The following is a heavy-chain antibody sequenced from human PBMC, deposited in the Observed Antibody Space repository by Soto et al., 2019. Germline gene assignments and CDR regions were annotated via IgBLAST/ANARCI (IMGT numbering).Heavy chain of an antibody. CDR1: GFTFSSYS. J-gene: IGHJ4*02. CDR3: ASSGRVGCSWRVLDY. Sequence: LRLSCAASGFTFSSYSMNWVRQAPGKGLEWVSYISSSSSTIYYADSVKGRFTISRDNAKNSLYLQMNSLRDEDTAVYYCASSGRVGCSWRVLDYWGQGTLVTV. D-gene: IGHD6-13*01. CDR2: ISSSSSTI. V-gene: IGHV3-48*02.